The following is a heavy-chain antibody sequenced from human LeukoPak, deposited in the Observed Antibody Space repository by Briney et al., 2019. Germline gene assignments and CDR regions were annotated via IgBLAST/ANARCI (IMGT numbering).Heavy chain of an antibody. CDR2: IYYSGST. Sequence: GSLRLSCAASGFTVSTNYMTWLRQPPGKGLEWIGSIYYSGSTYYNASLKSRVTISVDTSKNQFSLKLSSVTAADTAVYYCARSFGGVIARFDYWGQGTLVTVSS. J-gene: IGHJ4*02. CDR3: ARSFGGVIARFDY. CDR1: GFTVSTNY. D-gene: IGHD3-16*02. V-gene: IGHV4-39*07.